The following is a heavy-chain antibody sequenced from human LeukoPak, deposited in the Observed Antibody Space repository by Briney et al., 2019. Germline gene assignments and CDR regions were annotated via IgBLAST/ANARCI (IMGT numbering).Heavy chain of an antibody. J-gene: IGHJ4*02. CDR2: VSYTGTT. Sequence: PSETLSLTCTVSGGSISSNGYSWAWIWQPPGKGLEWIGSVSYTGTTYYNPSLRSRATISVDTSKNQFSLKLTSVTAADTALYFCARQVHRSSWYDYWGQGTLVTVSS. CDR1: GGSISSNGYS. V-gene: IGHV4-39*01. D-gene: IGHD6-13*01. CDR3: ARQVHRSSWYDY.